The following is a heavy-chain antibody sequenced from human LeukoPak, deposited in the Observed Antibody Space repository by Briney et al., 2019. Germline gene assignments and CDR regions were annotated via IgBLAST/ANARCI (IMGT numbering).Heavy chain of an antibody. CDR3: AKDIEEQWLENYYYGMDV. CDR1: GFTFSDYY. V-gene: IGHV3-11*01. D-gene: IGHD6-19*01. Sequence: GGSLRLSCAASGFTFSDYYMSWIRQAPGKGLEWVSYISSSGSTIYYADSVKGRFTISRDNAKNSLYLQMNSLRAEDTALYYCAKDIEEQWLENYYYGMDVWGQGTTVTVSS. J-gene: IGHJ6*02. CDR2: ISSSGSTI.